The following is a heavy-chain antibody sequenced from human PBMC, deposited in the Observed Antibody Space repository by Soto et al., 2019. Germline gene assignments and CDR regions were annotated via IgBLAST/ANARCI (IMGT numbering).Heavy chain of an antibody. V-gene: IGHV3-23*01. J-gene: IGHJ5*02. CDR2: VSYSGGST. CDR1: GFTFNNYA. D-gene: IGHD6-19*01. Sequence: GGSLRLSCAASGFTFNNYAMSWVRQAPGKGLEWVSAVSYSGGSTYYADSVKGRFTISRDNSKNTLYLQMNSLGAEDTALYYCAKGIGQWLGNWFDPWGRGTLVTVSS. CDR3: AKGIGQWLGNWFDP.